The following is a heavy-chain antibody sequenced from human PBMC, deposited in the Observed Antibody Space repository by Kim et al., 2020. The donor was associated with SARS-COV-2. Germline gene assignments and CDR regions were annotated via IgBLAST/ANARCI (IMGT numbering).Heavy chain of an antibody. Sequence: ASVKVSCKASGYTFTSYAMNWVRQAPGQGLEWMGWINTNTGNPTYAQGFTGRFVFSLDTSVSTAYLQISSLKAEDTAVYYCARANTYYYDTPRTYLDYWGQGTLVTVSS. CDR2: INTNTGNP. J-gene: IGHJ4*02. V-gene: IGHV7-4-1*02. D-gene: IGHD3-22*01. CDR1: GYTFTSYA. CDR3: ARANTYYYDTPRTYLDY.